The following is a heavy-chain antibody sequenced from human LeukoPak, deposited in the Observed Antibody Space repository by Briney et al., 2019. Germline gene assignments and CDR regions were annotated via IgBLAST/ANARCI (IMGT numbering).Heavy chain of an antibody. CDR1: GYTFTSYY. Sequence: ASVKVSCKACGYTFTSYYMHWVRQAPGQGLEWMGIINPSGGSTSYAQKFQGRVTMTRDTSTSTVYMELSSLRSEDTAVYYCARDRWGQGDSSGYYYYPFSLGSDYWGQGTLVTVSS. D-gene: IGHD3-22*01. J-gene: IGHJ4*02. CDR2: INPSGGST. V-gene: IGHV1-46*01. CDR3: ARDRWGQGDSSGYYYYPFSLGSDY.